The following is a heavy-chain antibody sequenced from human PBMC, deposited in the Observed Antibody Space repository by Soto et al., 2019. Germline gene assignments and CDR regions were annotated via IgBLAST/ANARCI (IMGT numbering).Heavy chain of an antibody. CDR1: GFTCRNQA. Sequence: EVQLLEAGGGLVQPGGSLRLTCVGSGFTCRNQALRWGRQAPGQGLEWVPGLSGRGGVTYYADSVKGRLIISRDNSQNTLYLQMNNLRANDTAVYYCAKDRDFRSYYESAGHYNDWGQGTLVTVSS. J-gene: IGHJ4*02. CDR3: AKDRDFRSYYESAGHYND. D-gene: IGHD3-22*01. CDR2: LSGRGGVT. V-gene: IGHV3-23*01.